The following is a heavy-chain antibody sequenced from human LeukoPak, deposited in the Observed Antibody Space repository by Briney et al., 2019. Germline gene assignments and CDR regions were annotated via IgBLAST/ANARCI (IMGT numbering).Heavy chain of an antibody. J-gene: IGHJ4*02. V-gene: IGHV4-34*01. D-gene: IGHD1-7*01. CDR2: INHSGSP. CDR3: AREGNWNYGGPSDY. Sequence: SETLSLTCAVSGESHSRFYWSWIRQSPGRGLEWIGEINHSGSPNYNPSLKSRVTISLDTSKNQFSLRVPSVTAADTAVYYCAREGNWNYGGPSDYWAREPWSPSPQ. CDR1: GESHSRFY.